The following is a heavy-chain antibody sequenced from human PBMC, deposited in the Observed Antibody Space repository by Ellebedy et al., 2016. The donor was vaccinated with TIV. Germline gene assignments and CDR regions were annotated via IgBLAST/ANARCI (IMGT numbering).Heavy chain of an antibody. CDR3: ASPFWSGTYYYYGMEV. D-gene: IGHD3-3*01. CDR2: ISSSSSTI. CDR1: RFTFSSYS. V-gene: IGHV3-48*02. J-gene: IGHJ6*02. Sequence: GESLKISXAASRFTFSSYSMNWVRQAPGKGLEWVSYISSSSSTIYYADSVKGRFTISRDNAKNSLYLQMNSLRDEDTAVYYCASPFWSGTYYYYGMEVWGQGTTVTVSS.